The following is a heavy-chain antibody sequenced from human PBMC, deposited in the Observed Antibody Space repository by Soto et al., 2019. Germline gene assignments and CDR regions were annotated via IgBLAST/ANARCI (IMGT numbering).Heavy chain of an antibody. CDR3: ASSFLGYCSGGSCYRGFDY. D-gene: IGHD2-15*01. V-gene: IGHV1-69*01. J-gene: IGHJ4*02. CDR1: GGTFSSYA. Sequence: QVQLVQSGAEVKKPGSSVKVSCKASGGTFSSYAISWVRQAPGQGLEWMGGIIPIFGTANYAQKFQGRVTITADESTRTAYMELSSLRSEDTAVYYCASSFLGYCSGGSCYRGFDYWGQGTLVTVSS. CDR2: IIPIFGTA.